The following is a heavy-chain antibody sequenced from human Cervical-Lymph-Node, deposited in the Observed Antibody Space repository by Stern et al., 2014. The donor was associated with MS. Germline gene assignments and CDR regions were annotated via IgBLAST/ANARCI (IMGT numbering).Heavy chain of an antibody. CDR3: ARSSGWDAEYFQH. D-gene: IGHD6-19*01. Sequence: VQLVESGPGLVRPSETLSLTCTVSGDSISSYYWSWVRQPPGRGLEWIGYIYSSGSTNYNPSLKSPVTISVDTSKNQFSPKLSSVTAADAAVYYCARSSGWDAEYFQHWGQGTLVTVSS. CDR2: IYSSGST. V-gene: IGHV4-59*01. CDR1: GDSISSYY. J-gene: IGHJ1*01.